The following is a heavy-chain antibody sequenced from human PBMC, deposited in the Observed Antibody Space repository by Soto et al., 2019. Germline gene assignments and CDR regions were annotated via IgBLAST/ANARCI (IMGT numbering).Heavy chain of an antibody. CDR2: IYHSGST. CDR1: GGSISSGGYS. J-gene: IGHJ3*02. CDR3: DRTIRDETYYDILPGNVVVGAFDI. V-gene: IGHV4-30-2*01. D-gene: IGHD3-9*01. Sequence: SETLSLTCAVSGGSISSGGYSWSWIRQPPGKGLEWIGYIYHSGSTYYNPSLKSRVAISADRSKNQFSLKLSSVTAADTAVYYCDRTIRDETYYDILPGNVVVGAFDIWGQGTMVTVSS.